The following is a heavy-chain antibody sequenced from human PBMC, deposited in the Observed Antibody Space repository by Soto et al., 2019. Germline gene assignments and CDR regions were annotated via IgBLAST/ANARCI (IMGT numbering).Heavy chain of an antibody. J-gene: IGHJ1*01. V-gene: IGHV3-23*01. Sequence: GGSLRLSCAASGFTFSSYAMSWVRQAPGKGLEWVSAISGSGGSTYYADSVKGRFTISRDNSKNTLYLQMNSLRAEDTAVYYCAKDPFKFVVVPAAAEYFQNWGQGTLVTVSS. CDR1: GFTFSSYA. CDR3: AKDPFKFVVVPAAAEYFQN. CDR2: ISGSGGST. D-gene: IGHD2-2*01.